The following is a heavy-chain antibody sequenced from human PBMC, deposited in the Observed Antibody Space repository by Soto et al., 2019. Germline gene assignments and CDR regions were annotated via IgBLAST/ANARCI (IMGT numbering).Heavy chain of an antibody. Sequence: ASVKVSCKVSGYTLTELSMHWGRQAPGKGLEWMGSFDPEDGETIYTQTFQGRLTLTGDTSTDTAHMELSRLRSEDTAVYYCTTSLELPLGTDVWGQGTTVTVSS. D-gene: IGHD1-7*01. J-gene: IGHJ6*02. CDR2: FDPEDGET. V-gene: IGHV1-24*01. CDR3: TTSLELPLGTDV. CDR1: GYTLTELS.